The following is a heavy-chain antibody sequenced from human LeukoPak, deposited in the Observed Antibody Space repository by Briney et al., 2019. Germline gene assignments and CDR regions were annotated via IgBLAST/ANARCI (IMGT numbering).Heavy chain of an antibody. V-gene: IGHV3-11*06. CDR1: GFTFSDYY. CDR3: ARADGSHYGLKDY. J-gene: IGHJ4*02. Sequence: PGGSLRLSCAASGFTFSDYYMSWIRQAPGKGLEWVSSISSSSSYIYYADSVKGRFTISRDNAKNTLSLQMNSLRAEDTGLYYCARADGSHYGLKDYWGQGTLVTVSS. D-gene: IGHD1-26*01. CDR2: ISSSSSYI.